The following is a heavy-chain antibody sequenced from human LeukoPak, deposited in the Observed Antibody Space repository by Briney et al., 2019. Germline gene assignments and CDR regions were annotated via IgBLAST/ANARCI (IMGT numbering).Heavy chain of an antibody. J-gene: IGHJ5*02. CDR3: ASHPGYDWLGP. V-gene: IGHV4-59*01. CDR1: GGSISSYY. D-gene: IGHD6-13*01. CDR2: IYNSGST. Sequence: PSETLSLTCSVSGGSISSYYWSWIRQPPAKGLEWIGYIYNSGSTNYNPSLKSRLTISVDTSKNQFSLKLSSVTAADTAVYYCASHPGYDWLGPWGQGILVIVSS.